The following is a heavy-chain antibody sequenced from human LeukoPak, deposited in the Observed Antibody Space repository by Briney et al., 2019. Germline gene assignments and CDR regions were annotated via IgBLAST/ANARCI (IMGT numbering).Heavy chain of an antibody. D-gene: IGHD3-3*01. V-gene: IGHV3-66*01. CDR3: ARGSGYSRM. CDR2: IYSGGST. Sequence: GGSLRLSCTASGFFVSDNYMSWVRQAPGKGLEFVSVIYSGGSTYYAGSLQGRFTISRDTSKNAVYLQMNSLRGDDTGVYYCARGSGYSRMWGQGTLVTVSS. CDR1: GFFVSDNY. J-gene: IGHJ4*02.